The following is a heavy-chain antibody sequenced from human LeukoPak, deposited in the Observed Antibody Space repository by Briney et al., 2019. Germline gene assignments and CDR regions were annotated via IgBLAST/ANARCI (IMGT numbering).Heavy chain of an antibody. Sequence: ASVKVSCKASGYTFTSYGISWVRQAPGQRLEWMGWICAYNGNTNYAQKLQGRVTMTTDTSTSTAYMELRSLRSDDTAVYYCARDAQPYSSSPYYMDVWGKGTTVTAPS. CDR1: GYTFTSYG. V-gene: IGHV1-18*01. CDR2: ICAYNGNT. CDR3: ARDAQPYSSSPYYMDV. J-gene: IGHJ6*03. D-gene: IGHD6-13*01.